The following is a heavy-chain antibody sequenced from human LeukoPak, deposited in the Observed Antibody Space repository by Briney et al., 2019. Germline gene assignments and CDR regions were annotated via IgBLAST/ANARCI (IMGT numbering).Heavy chain of an antibody. CDR3: AGHHPRNTVDF. Sequence: GSLRLSCAASGFTFSSYWMSWVRQAPGKGLEWIGSIYYSGSTYYNPSLKSRVTISVDTSKNQFSLKLSSVTAADTAVYYCAGHHPRNTVDFWGQGTLVTVSS. J-gene: IGHJ4*02. CDR1: GFTFSSYW. D-gene: IGHD2-8*02. V-gene: IGHV4-39*01. CDR2: IYYSGST.